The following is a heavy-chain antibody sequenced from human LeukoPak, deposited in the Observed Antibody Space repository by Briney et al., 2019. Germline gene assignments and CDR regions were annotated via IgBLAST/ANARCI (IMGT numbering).Heavy chain of an antibody. D-gene: IGHD2-2*01. V-gene: IGHV4-34*01. CDR1: GGSFSGYY. CDR2: INHSGST. J-gene: IGHJ4*02. Sequence: PSETLSLTCAVYGGSFSGYYWSWIRQPPGKGLEWIGEINHSGSTNYNPSLKSRVTISVDTSKNQFSLKLSSVTAADTAVYYCASQRADCSSTSCHSGGQGTLVTVSS. CDR3: ASQRADCSSTSCHS.